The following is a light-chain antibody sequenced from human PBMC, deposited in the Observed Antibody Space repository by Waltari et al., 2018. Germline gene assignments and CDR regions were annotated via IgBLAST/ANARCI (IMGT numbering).Light chain of an antibody. V-gene: IGLV3-21*04. CDR2: YDS. CDR1: NIGSKS. J-gene: IGLJ7*01. Sequence: SYVLTQPPSVSVAPGKTATITCGGNNIGSKSVHWYQQKPGQAPLLVMYYDSDRPSGTPERFSGSNSGNTATLTISRVEAGDEADYYCHVWDSYSDHAVFGGGTQLTVL. CDR3: HVWDSYSDHAV.